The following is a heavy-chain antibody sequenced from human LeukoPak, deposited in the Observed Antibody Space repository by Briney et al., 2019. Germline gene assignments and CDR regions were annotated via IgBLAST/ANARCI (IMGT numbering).Heavy chain of an antibody. D-gene: IGHD3-22*01. CDR2: IDVGSGNT. CDR1: GFTFSSST. J-gene: IGHJ3*02. V-gene: IGHV1-58*02. CDR3: AADGPADLFDGSEDPPRDAFEI. Sequence: VASVKVSCKASGFTFSSSTMQWVRQARGQRLEWIGWIDVGSGNTNYAQKFQERVTISRDMSTSTAYMELSSLTSEDTAVFYCAADGPADLFDGSEDPPRDAFEIWGQGTMVTVSS.